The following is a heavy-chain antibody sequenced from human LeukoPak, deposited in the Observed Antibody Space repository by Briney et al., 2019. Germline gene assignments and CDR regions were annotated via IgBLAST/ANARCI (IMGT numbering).Heavy chain of an antibody. V-gene: IGHV3-48*04. Sequence: GGSLRLSCAASGFTLSSYGMTWVRQAPGKGLEWVSYISSSGSTIYYADSVKGRFTISRDNAKNSLYLQMNSLRAEDTAVYYCAELGITMIGGVWGKGTTVTISS. CDR3: AELGITMIGGV. CDR2: ISSSGSTI. J-gene: IGHJ6*04. D-gene: IGHD3-10*02. CDR1: GFTLSSYG.